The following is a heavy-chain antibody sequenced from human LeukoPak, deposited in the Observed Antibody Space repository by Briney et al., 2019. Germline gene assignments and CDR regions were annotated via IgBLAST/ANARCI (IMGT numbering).Heavy chain of an antibody. Sequence: SETLSLTCTVSGGSISSSSYYWGWIRQPPGKGLEWIGSIYYSGSTYYNPSLKSRVTISVDTSKNQFSLKLSSVTAADTAVYYCARHVGPYGSGNLWFDPWGQGTLVTVSS. CDR3: ARHVGPYGSGNLWFDP. CDR2: IYYSGST. J-gene: IGHJ5*02. V-gene: IGHV4-39*01. D-gene: IGHD3-10*01. CDR1: GGSISSSSYY.